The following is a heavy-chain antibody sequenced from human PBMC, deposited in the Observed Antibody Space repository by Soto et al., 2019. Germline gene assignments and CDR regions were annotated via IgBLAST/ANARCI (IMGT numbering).Heavy chain of an antibody. J-gene: IGHJ4*02. Sequence: PGWSLRLSCAASGFTFSNYAMSWVRQAPGKGLEWVSGISASGRDTYYADSVKDRFTISRDNSKNTVYLQVNSLRADDTAIYYCAKGKSSGWYYFDYWGQGTPVTVSS. CDR2: ISASGRDT. V-gene: IGHV3-23*01. CDR3: AKGKSSGWYYFDY. CDR1: GFTFSNYA. D-gene: IGHD6-19*01.